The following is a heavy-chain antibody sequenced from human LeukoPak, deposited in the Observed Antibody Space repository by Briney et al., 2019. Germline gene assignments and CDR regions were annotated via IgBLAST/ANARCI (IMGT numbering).Heavy chain of an antibody. CDR3: ARVGCGYSSSWYSLDY. CDR1: GGSISSGDYY. Sequence: SETLSLTCTVSGGSISSGDYYWSWIRQPPGKGLEWIGYIYYSGSTYYNPSLKSRVTISVDTSKNQFSLKLSSVTAADTAVYYCARVGCGYSSSWYSLDYWGQGTLVTVSS. CDR2: IYYSGST. D-gene: IGHD6-13*01. V-gene: IGHV4-30-4*08. J-gene: IGHJ4*02.